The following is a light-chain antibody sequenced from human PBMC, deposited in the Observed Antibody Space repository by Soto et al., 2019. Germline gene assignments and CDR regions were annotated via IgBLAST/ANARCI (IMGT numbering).Light chain of an antibody. CDR1: QDINNF. J-gene: IGKJ5*01. CDR3: QQYNNWPPIT. CDR2: DAS. V-gene: IGKV1-33*01. Sequence: DIQMTQSPSSLSASVGDRVTITCQASQDINNFLNWYQQKPGKAPKVLIYDASNLERGVPSRFSGSGSGTDFNFTISSLQPGDFAVFYCQQYNNWPPITFGQGTRLEIK.